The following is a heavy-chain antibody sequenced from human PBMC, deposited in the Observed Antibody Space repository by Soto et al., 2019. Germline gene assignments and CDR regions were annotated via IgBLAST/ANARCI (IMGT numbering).Heavy chain of an antibody. J-gene: IGHJ4*02. CDR3: ARGRWIQLWSFDY. CDR1: GGSFSCYY. CDR2: INHSGST. Sequence: SETLSLTCAVYGGSFSCYYWSWIRQPPGKGLEWIGEINHSGSTNYNPSLKSRVTISVDTSKKQFSLKMSSVTAADTAVYYCARGRWIQLWSFDYWGQGTLVT. V-gene: IGHV4-34*01. D-gene: IGHD5-18*01.